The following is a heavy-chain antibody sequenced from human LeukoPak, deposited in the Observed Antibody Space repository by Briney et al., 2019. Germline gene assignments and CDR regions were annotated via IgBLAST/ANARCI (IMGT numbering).Heavy chain of an antibody. CDR3: AGMKQQLGQNWFDP. D-gene: IGHD6-13*01. CDR1: GFTFDDYG. J-gene: IGHJ5*02. CDR2: INWNGGST. V-gene: IGHV3-20*04. Sequence: GGSLRLSCAASGFTFDDYGMSWVRQAPGKGLEWVSGINWNGGSTGYADSVKGRFTISRDNAKNSLYLQMNSLRAEDTALYYCAGMKQQLGQNWFDPWRQGTLVTVSS.